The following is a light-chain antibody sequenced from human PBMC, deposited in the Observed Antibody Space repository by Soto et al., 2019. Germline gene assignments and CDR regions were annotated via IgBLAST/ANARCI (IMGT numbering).Light chain of an antibody. CDR2: KAS. J-gene: IGKJ1*01. CDR1: QSISSW. CDR3: QQYSDNWT. Sequence: DIQMTQSPSTLSASVGDRVTITCRASQSISSWLAWYQQKPGTAPNLLIYKASTLQSGVPSRFSGSRSGTEFTLTISSLQPDDFATYYCQQYSDNWTFGLWTKVEIK. V-gene: IGKV1-5*03.